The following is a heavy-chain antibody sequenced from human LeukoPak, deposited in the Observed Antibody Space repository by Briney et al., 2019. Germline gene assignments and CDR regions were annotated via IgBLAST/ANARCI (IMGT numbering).Heavy chain of an antibody. Sequence: SETLSLTCAVYGGSFSGYYWSWIRQPPGKGLEWIGEINHSGSTNYNPSLKSRVTISVDTSKNQFSLKLSSVTAADTAVYYCAREGRVPAAMLDYWGQGTLVTVSS. CDR3: AREGRVPAAMLDY. D-gene: IGHD2-2*01. CDR2: INHSGST. J-gene: IGHJ4*02. CDR1: GGSFSGYY. V-gene: IGHV4-34*01.